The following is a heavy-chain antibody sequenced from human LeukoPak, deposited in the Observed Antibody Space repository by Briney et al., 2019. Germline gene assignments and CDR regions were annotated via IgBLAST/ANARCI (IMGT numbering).Heavy chain of an antibody. CDR1: GYTFTSYD. CDR3: ARVRQLLWFGELTYYYGMDV. V-gene: IGHV1-8*01. D-gene: IGHD3-10*01. CDR2: MNPNSGNT. Sequence: ASVKVSCKASGYTFTSYDINWVRQAPGQGLEWMGWMNPNSGNTGYAQEFQGRVTMTRNTSISTAYMELSSLRSEDTAVYYCARVRQLLWFGELTYYYGMDVWGQGTTVTVSS. J-gene: IGHJ6*02.